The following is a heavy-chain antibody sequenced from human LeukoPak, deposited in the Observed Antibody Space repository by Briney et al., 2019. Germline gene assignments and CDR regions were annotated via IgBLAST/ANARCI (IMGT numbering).Heavy chain of an antibody. CDR1: GFTFSSYA. D-gene: IGHD3-16*01. CDR2: ISYDGKKQ. J-gene: IGHJ4*02. CDR3: VRARKLRLDF. V-gene: IGHV3-30*04. Sequence: GGSLRLSCTASGFTFSSYAMHWVRQAPGKGLEWLSIISYDGKKQFYADSVRGRFNISRDNSRATVFLQMDTLRHEDTAVYFCVRARKLRLDFWGQGALVIVSS.